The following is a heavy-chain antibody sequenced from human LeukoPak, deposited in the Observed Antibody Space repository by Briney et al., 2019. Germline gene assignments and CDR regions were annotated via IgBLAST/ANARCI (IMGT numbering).Heavy chain of an antibody. D-gene: IGHD4-17*01. CDR2: IYPGDSDT. CDR1: QYTFTNFW. CDR3: ARSTYGDYDS. J-gene: IGHJ4*02. V-gene: IGHV5-51*01. Sequence: GESLKIPCKGSQYTFTNFWIGWVRQMPGKGLEWMGIIYPGDSDTRYSPSFQGQVTISADKSISTAYLQWSSLRASDTAMYYCARSTYGDYDSWGQGTLVTVSS.